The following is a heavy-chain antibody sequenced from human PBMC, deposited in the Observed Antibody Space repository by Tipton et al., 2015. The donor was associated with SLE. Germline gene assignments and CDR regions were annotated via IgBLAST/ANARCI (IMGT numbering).Heavy chain of an antibody. CDR2: IYSGGST. Sequence: SLRLSCAASGITVSSNYMSWVRQAPGKGLEWVSVIYSGGSTYYADSVKGRFTISRDNSKNTLYLQMNSLRAEDTAVYYCARDQDPYLAVAGPGYFQHWGQGTLVTVSS. V-gene: IGHV3-53*05. J-gene: IGHJ1*01. CDR3: ARDQDPYLAVAGPGYFQH. CDR1: GITVSSNY. D-gene: IGHD6-19*01.